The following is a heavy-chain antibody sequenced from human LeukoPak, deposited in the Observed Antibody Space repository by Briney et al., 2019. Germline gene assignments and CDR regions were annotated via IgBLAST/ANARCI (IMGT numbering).Heavy chain of an antibody. J-gene: IGHJ3*02. CDR2: ISYDGSNK. V-gene: IGHV3-30*18. Sequence: PGRSLRPSCAASGFTFSSYGIHWVRQAPGKGLEWVAVISYDGSNKYYVDSVKGRFTISRDNSKNTLNLQMNSLRAEDTAVYYCAKMRTPTAHSGDAFDIWGQGTMVTVSS. D-gene: IGHD4-17*01. CDR3: AKMRTPTAHSGDAFDI. CDR1: GFTFSSYG.